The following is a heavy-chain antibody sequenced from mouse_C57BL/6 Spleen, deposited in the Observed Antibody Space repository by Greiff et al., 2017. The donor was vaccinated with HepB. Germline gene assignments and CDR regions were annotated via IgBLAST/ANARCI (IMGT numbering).Heavy chain of an antibody. J-gene: IGHJ2*01. CDR2: IYPRSGNT. CDR1: GYTFTSYG. V-gene: IGHV1-81*01. Sequence: QVQLQQSGAELARPGASVKLSCKASGYTFTSYGISWVKQRTGQGLEWIGEIYPRSGNTYYNEKFKGKATLTAYKSSSTAYMELRSLTSEDSAVYFCARDGNPVYFDYWGQGTTLTVSS. CDR3: ARDGNPVYFDY. D-gene: IGHD2-1*01.